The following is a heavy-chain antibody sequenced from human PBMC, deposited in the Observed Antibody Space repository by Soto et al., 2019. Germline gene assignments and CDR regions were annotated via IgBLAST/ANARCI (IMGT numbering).Heavy chain of an antibody. CDR1: GFTFSSYG. J-gene: IGHJ3*02. CDR3: ARAATVVTSISDAFDI. D-gene: IGHD2-21*02. CDR2: IWYDGSNK. Sequence: QVQLVESGGGVVQPGRSLRLSCAASGFTFSSYGMHWVRQAPGKGLEWVAVIWYDGSNKYYADSVKGRFTISRDNSKNTRYLQMNSLRAEDTAVYYCARAATVVTSISDAFDIWGQGTMVTVSS. V-gene: IGHV3-33*01.